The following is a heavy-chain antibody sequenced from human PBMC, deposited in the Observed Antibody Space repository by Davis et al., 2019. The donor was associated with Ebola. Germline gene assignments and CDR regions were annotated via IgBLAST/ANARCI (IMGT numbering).Heavy chain of an antibody. CDR2: IIPIFGTA. J-gene: IGHJ4*02. V-gene: IGHV1-69*13. Sequence: SVKVSCKASGYTFTSYGISWVRQAPGQGLEWMGGIIPIFGTANYAQKFQGRVTITADESTRTAYMELSSLRSEDTAVYYCARDGYYDFWSGYYTRVSYFDYWGQGTLVTVSS. D-gene: IGHD3-3*01. CDR1: GYTFTSYG. CDR3: ARDGYYDFWSGYYTRVSYFDY.